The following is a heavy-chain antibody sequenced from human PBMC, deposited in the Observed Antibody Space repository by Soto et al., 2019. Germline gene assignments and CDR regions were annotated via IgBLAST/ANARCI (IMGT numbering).Heavy chain of an antibody. CDR2: IYPGDSDT. CDR1: GYSFTSYW. Sequence: PGESLKISCKGSGYSFTSYWIGWVRQVPGKGLEWMGIIYPGDSDTRYSPSFQGQVTISADKSISTAYLQWSSLKASDTAMYYCARPRDGHKGKNYYGMDVWGQGTTVTVSS. V-gene: IGHV5-51*01. CDR3: ARPRDGHKGKNYYGMDV. J-gene: IGHJ6*02.